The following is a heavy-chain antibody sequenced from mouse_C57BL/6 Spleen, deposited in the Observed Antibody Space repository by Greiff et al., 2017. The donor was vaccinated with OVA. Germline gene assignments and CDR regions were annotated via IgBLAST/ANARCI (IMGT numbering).Heavy chain of an antibody. V-gene: IGHV14-3*01. CDR2: IDPADGNT. D-gene: IGHD2-4*01. Sequence: EVKLMESVAELVRPGASVKLSCTASGFNIKNTYMHWVKQRPEQGLEWIGRIDPADGNTKYAPKFQGKATITADTSSNTAYLQLSRLTSEDTAIYYGAREGVSTMITKGCAEWGQGTLVTVSA. J-gene: IGHJ3*01. CDR1: GFNIKNTY. CDR3: AREGVSTMITKGCAE.